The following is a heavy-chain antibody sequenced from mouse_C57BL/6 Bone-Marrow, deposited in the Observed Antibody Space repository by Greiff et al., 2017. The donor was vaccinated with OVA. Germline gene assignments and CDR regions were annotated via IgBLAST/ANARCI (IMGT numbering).Heavy chain of an antibody. Sequence: QVQLQQPGAELVKPGASVKMSCKASGYTFTSYWITWVKQRPGQGLEWIGDIYPGSGSTNYNEKFKSKATLTVDTSSSTAYMQLSSLTSEDSAVYYGARGGDGSPPYWYFDVWGTGTTVTVSS. CDR1: GYTFTSYW. CDR3: ARGGDGSPPYWYFDV. CDR2: IYPGSGST. J-gene: IGHJ1*03. V-gene: IGHV1-55*01. D-gene: IGHD1-1*01.